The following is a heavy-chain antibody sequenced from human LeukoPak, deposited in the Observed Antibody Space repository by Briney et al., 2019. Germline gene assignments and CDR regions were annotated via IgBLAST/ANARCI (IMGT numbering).Heavy chain of an antibody. J-gene: IGHJ3*01. Sequence: PSETLSLTCTVSGGSISSYYWSWIRQPPGKGLEWIGYIFYTGRTNYNPSLKSRVTISVDTSKNQFSLKLSSVTAADTAVYYCAKWTEGGAFDSWGQGTMLIVSS. D-gene: IGHD1-26*01. V-gene: IGHV4-59*01. CDR1: GGSISSYY. CDR3: AKWTEGGAFDS. CDR2: IFYTGRT.